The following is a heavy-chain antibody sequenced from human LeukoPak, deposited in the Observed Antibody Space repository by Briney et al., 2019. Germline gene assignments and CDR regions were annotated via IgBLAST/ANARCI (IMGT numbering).Heavy chain of an antibody. J-gene: IGHJ6*04. Sequence: GGSLRLSCAASGFTVRTYGMHWVRPAAGKGLEWLAAIWFDGSNKFYADSVKGRVTISRDNSENTLYLQMNSLRAEDTAVYYCARATGTTSNYYYGMEVWGKGTTVTVSS. D-gene: IGHD1-1*01. CDR1: GFTVRTYG. CDR3: ARATGTTSNYYYGMEV. CDR2: IWFDGSNK. V-gene: IGHV3-33*01.